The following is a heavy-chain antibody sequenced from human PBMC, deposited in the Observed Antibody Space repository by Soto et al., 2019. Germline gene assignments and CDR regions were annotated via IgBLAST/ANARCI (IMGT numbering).Heavy chain of an antibody. CDR1: GFTFSGSA. CDR2: IRSKANSYAT. D-gene: IGHD5-12*01. V-gene: IGHV3-73*01. J-gene: IGHJ4*02. Sequence: GVSLRLSCAASGFTFSGSAMHWVRQASGKGLEWVGRIRSKANSYATAYAASVKGRFTISRDESKNTAYLQMNSLKTEDTAVYYCTSPDVDIVATTFDYWGQGTLVTVSS. CDR3: TSPDVDIVATTFDY.